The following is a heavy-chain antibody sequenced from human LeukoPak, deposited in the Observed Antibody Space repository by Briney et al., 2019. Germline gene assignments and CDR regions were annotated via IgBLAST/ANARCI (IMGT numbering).Heavy chain of an antibody. V-gene: IGHV3-21*01. CDR3: ARDRPTGASRLFVVQ. D-gene: IGHD2-2*01. CDR1: GLTFSSYS. J-gene: IGHJ4*02. Sequence: PGGSLRLSCAASGLTFSSYSMTWVRQAPGKGLERVSSMSSGSRYIYYADSVRGRFTISRDNAKNSLYLLMNSLRAEDTAVYYCARDRPTGASRLFVVQWGQGTLVTVSS. CDR2: MSSGSRYI.